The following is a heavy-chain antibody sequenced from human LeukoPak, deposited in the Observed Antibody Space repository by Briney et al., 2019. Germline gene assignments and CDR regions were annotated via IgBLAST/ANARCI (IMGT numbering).Heavy chain of an antibody. V-gene: IGHV3-21*01. D-gene: IGHD6-6*01. CDR3: ANVGRVKENSSSSYDSDFDY. CDR1: GFTFSSYS. CDR2: ISSSSSYI. Sequence: GGSLRLSCAASGFTFSSYSMNWVRQAPGKGLEWVSSISSSSSYIYYADSVKGRFTISRDNAKNSLYLQMNSLRAEDTAVYYCANVGRVKENSSSSYDSDFDYWGQGTLVTVSS. J-gene: IGHJ4*02.